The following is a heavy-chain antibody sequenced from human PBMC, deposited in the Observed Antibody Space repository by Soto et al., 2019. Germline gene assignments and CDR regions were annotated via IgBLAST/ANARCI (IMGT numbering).Heavy chain of an antibody. J-gene: IGHJ6*02. V-gene: IGHV3-11*05. D-gene: IGHD2-15*01. CDR2: ISSSSSYT. Sequence: QVQLVESGGGLVKPGGSLRLSCAASGFTFSDYYMSWIRQAPGKGLEWVSYISSSSSYTNYADSVKGRFTISRDNAKNSLYLQMNSLRAEATAVYYCAREGGVVVAAAYGMDVWGQGTTVTVSS. CDR1: GFTFSDYY. CDR3: AREGGVVVAAAYGMDV.